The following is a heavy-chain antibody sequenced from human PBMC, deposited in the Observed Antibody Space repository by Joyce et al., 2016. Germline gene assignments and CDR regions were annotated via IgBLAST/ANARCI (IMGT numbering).Heavy chain of an antibody. D-gene: IGHD6-19*01. CDR3: ARHASGWYKVSWFDP. J-gene: IGHJ5*02. CDR2: VHYSGSS. Sequence: QVQLQESGPGLVKPSETLSLTCTVSGGSISSYHWSWIRQSPGKGLEWIGYVHYSGSSSYKPALKRRLTISVDTSKRQFSLRLSSVTAADTAVYYCARHASGWYKVSWFDPWGQGTLVTVSS. CDR1: GGSISSYH. V-gene: IGHV4-59*08.